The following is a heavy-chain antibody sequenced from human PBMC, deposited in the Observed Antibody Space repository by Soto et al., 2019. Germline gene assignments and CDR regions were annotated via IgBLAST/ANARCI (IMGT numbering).Heavy chain of an antibody. CDR1: GGSISSGGYY. Sequence: SETLSLTCTVSGGSISSGGYYWSWIRQHPGKGLEWIGYIYYSGSTYYNPSLKSRGTISVDTSKNQFSLKLSSVTAADTAVYYCARSNYDSSGYPYNWFDPWGQGTLVTVSS. CDR2: IYYSGST. J-gene: IGHJ5*02. V-gene: IGHV4-31*03. CDR3: ARSNYDSSGYPYNWFDP. D-gene: IGHD3-22*01.